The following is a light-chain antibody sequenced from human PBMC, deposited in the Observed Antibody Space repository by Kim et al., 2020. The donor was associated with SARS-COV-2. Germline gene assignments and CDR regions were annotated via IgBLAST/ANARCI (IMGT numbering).Light chain of an antibody. Sequence: DIQMTQSPPLLSASVGDIVTITCRASQNIDIWLAWYQHKPGTAPKLLIHSASTLRSGVPSRFSGSGSGTEFTLTITSLQPDDFVTYFCQQYKAYSLWTFGQGTKLEI. V-gene: IGKV1-5*03. J-gene: IGKJ1*01. CDR1: QNIDIW. CDR3: QQYKAYSLWT. CDR2: SAS.